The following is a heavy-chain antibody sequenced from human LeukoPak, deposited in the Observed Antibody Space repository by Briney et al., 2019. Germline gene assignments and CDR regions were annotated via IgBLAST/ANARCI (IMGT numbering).Heavy chain of an antibody. CDR1: GFTFSSYW. Sequence: GGSLRLSCAASGFTFSSYWISWVRQAPGKGLEWVANIKQDGSEKYYVDSVKGRFTISRDNAKNSLYLQMNSLRAEDTAVYYYARDDDYGGNGAFDIWGQGKMVTVSS. J-gene: IGHJ3*02. D-gene: IGHD4-23*01. CDR2: IKQDGSEK. V-gene: IGHV3-7*01. CDR3: ARDDDYGGNGAFDI.